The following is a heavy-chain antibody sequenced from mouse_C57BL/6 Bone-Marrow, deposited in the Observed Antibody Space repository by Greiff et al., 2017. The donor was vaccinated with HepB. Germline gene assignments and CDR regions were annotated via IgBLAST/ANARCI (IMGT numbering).Heavy chain of an antibody. D-gene: IGHD1-1*01. CDR2: FYPGSGSI. CDR3: ARHEDEYYGSPRFDY. Sequence: VKLMESGAELVKPGASVKLSCKASGYTFTEYTIHWVKQRSGQGLEWIGWFYPGSGSIKYNEKFKDKATLTADKSSSTVYMELSRLTSEDSAVYFCARHEDEYYGSPRFDYWGQGTTLTVSS. V-gene: IGHV1-62-2*01. J-gene: IGHJ2*01. CDR1: GYTFTEYT.